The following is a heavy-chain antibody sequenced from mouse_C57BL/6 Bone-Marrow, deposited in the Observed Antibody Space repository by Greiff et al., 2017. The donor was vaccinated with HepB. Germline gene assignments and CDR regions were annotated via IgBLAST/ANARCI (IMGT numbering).Heavy chain of an antibody. CDR3: AILITTVVARYFDV. Sequence: QVQLQQPGAELVRPGSSVKLSCKASGYTFTSYWMHWVKQRPIQGLEWIGNIDPSDSETHYNQKFKDKATLTVDKSSSTAYMQLSSLTSEDSAVYYCAILITTVVARYFDVWGTGTTVTVAS. CDR2: IDPSDSET. CDR1: GYTFTSYW. J-gene: IGHJ1*03. D-gene: IGHD1-1*01. V-gene: IGHV1-52*01.